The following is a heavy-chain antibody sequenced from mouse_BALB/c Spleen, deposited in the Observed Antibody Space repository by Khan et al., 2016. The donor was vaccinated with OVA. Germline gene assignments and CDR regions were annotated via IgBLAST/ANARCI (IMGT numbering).Heavy chain of an antibody. J-gene: IGHJ2*01. V-gene: IGHV1-7*01. Sequence: QVQLQQSGAELAKPGASVKMSCKASGYTFTAYWMHWVKQRPGKGLEWIGDINPTSGYTNYNEKFKDKATLSADKSSSTAYMQLSSLTSEDSAVYYCRRDRTDYWGQGTTLTVSS. CDR3: RRDRTDY. CDR2: INPTSGYT. CDR1: GYTFTAYW.